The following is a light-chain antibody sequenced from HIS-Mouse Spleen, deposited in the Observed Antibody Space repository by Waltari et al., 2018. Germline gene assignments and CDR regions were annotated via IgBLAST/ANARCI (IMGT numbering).Light chain of an antibody. CDR1: SSDVGSYNL. CDR3: CSYAGSSTLV. Sequence: QSALTQPASVSGSPGQSITISCTGTSSDVGSYNLVSWYQQHPGKAPKLMIYEGSKRPAGVSKRCAVSKSGNTASLTSSGLQAEDEADYYCCSYAGSSTLVFGGGTKLTVL. CDR2: EGS. V-gene: IGLV2-23*01. J-gene: IGLJ2*01.